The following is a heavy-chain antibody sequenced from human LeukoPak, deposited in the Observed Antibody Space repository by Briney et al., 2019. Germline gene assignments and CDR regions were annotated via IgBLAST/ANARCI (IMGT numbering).Heavy chain of an antibody. CDR1: GYRFTSYW. CDR2: MYPGDSDT. J-gene: IGHJ4*02. V-gene: IGHV5-51*01. Sequence: GESLKISCQGSGYRFTSYWVGWVRQMPGKGLEWMGIMYPGDSDTRYGPSFQGQVTISADKSISTAYLQWSSLKASDTAMYYCARVLPGGIFDYWGQGTLVTVSS. D-gene: IGHD3-10*01. CDR3: ARVLPGGIFDY.